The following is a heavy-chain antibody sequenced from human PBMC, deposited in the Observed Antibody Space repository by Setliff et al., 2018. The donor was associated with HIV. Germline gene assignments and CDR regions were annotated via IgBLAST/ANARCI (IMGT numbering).Heavy chain of an antibody. J-gene: IGHJ4*02. V-gene: IGHV3-30-3*01. Sequence: GGSLRLSCAASGFSFSSYATHWVRQAPGKGLEWVAAISYDGSNKYYADSVKGRFTISRDNSKNTLYLQMNSLRAEDTAVYYCATPVVDYYDSSGSDYWGQGTLVTVSS. CDR3: ATPVVDYYDSSGSDY. D-gene: IGHD3-22*01. CDR2: ISYDGSNK. CDR1: GFSFSSYA.